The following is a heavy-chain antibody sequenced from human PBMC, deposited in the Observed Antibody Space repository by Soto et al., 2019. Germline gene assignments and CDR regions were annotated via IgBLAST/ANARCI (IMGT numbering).Heavy chain of an antibody. J-gene: IGHJ6*02. V-gene: IGHV1-69*13. CDR3: AGGKSSGYYQLYYYYYGMDV. Sequence: ASVKVSCKASGGTFSSYAISWVRQAPGQGLEWMGGIIPIFGTANYAQKFQGRVTITADESTSTAYMELSSLRSEDTAVYYCAGGKSSGYYQLYYYYYGMDVWGQGTTVTVSS. CDR2: IIPIFGTA. D-gene: IGHD3-3*01. CDR1: GGTFSSYA.